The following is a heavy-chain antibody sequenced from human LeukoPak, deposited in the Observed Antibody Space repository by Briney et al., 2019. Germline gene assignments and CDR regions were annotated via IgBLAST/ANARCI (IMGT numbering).Heavy chain of an antibody. Sequence: GASVKVSCKVSGDSLSDLSMHWVRRTLGEGLGLMGGVNLENGETIYAQKFQGRVTMTADTSTDTAYMELSSLRSEDTAVYYCATGTPAGIRGLGVWGQGTTVTVSS. CDR2: VNLENGET. J-gene: IGHJ6*02. CDR3: ATGTPAGIRGLGV. D-gene: IGHD2-2*02. CDR1: GDSLSDLS. V-gene: IGHV1-24*01.